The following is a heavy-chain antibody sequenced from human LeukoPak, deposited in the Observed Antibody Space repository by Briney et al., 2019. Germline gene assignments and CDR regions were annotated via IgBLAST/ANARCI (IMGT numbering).Heavy chain of an antibody. CDR1: GGSISSYY. CDR2: IYTSGST. CDR3: ARDRHDFWSGYYPGLSDP. D-gene: IGHD3-3*01. J-gene: IGHJ5*02. V-gene: IGHV4-4*07. Sequence: PSETLSLTCTVSGGSISSYYWSWIRQPAGKGLEWIGRIYTSGSTNYNPSLKSRVTMSVDTSKNQFSLKLSSVTAADTAVYYCARDRHDFWSGYYPGLSDPWGQGTLVTVSS.